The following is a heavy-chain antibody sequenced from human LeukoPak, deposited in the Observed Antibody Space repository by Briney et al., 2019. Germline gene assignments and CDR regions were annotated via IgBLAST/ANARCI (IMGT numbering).Heavy chain of an antibody. D-gene: IGHD6-6*01. V-gene: IGHV3-21*01. J-gene: IGHJ4*02. CDR2: ISSSRNDI. Sequence: GGSLRLSCAASGFTFSSYSFNWVRQAPGKGLEWVSSISSSRNDIYYADSVKGRFTISRDNAKSSLYLQMNSLRAEDTAVYYCASGYSRSSNDYWGQGTLVTVSS. CDR1: GFTFSSYS. CDR3: ASGYSRSSNDY.